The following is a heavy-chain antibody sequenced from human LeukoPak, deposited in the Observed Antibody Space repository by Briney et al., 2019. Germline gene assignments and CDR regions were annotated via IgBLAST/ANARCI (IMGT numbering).Heavy chain of an antibody. V-gene: IGHV3-30-3*01. CDR3: ARVPLAAPGMGIDY. Sequence: GGSLRLSCAASGFTFSSYAMHWVRQAPGKGLEWVAVISYDGSNKYYADSVKGRFTISRDNSKNTLYLQMNSLRAEDTAVYYCARVPLAAPGMGIDYWGQGTLVTVSS. CDR1: GFTFSSYA. D-gene: IGHD6-13*01. J-gene: IGHJ4*02. CDR2: ISYDGSNK.